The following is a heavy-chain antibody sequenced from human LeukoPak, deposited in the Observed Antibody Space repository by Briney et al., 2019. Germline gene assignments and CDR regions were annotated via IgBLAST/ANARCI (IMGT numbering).Heavy chain of an antibody. CDR3: TTEFKELGSFFYFYYMDV. D-gene: IGHD3-10*01. J-gene: IGHJ6*03. CDR1: GFTFSSYS. Sequence: KSGGSLRLSCAASGFTFSSYSMNWVRQAPGKGVEWVGRIKTKSEGGTTDYAAPAKGRFTISRDDSKNALFLQMDSLKSDDTAMYYCTTEFKELGSFFYFYYMDVWGTGTTVTISS. CDR2: IKTKSEGGTT. V-gene: IGHV3-15*01.